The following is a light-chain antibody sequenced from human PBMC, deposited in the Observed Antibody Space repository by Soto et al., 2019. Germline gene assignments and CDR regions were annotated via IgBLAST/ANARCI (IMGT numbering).Light chain of an antibody. CDR2: GAR. V-gene: IGKV3-15*01. Sequence: RVMTQSPATLSASPLEICTVSFRASQSVNHNVAWYQQKPGQAPRLLIYGARSRATGVPDRFSGSGTGTDFTLTISGLQSEDFAVFFCQQYGTSEIIFGQGTRLEI. CDR1: QSVNHN. J-gene: IGKJ5*01. CDR3: QQYGTSEII.